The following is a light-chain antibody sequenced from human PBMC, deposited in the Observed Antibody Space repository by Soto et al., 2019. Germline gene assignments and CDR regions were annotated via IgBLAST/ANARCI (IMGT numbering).Light chain of an antibody. CDR1: QSVSSN. Sequence: EIVMTQSPATLSVSPGERVTLSCRASQSVSSNLAWYQQKPGQAPRLLIYGASTRATGIPARFSGSGSGTEFPLTISRLQSEDCAVYYCQQYNNSPLTFGQGTKVEI. V-gene: IGKV3-15*01. CDR3: QQYNNSPLT. J-gene: IGKJ1*01. CDR2: GAS.